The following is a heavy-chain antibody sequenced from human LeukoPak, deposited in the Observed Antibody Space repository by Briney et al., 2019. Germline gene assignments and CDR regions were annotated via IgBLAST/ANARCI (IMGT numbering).Heavy chain of an antibody. D-gene: IGHD3-22*01. CDR3: ARVGYYYDSSGYPPTRDDAFDI. CDR2: ISSSGSTI. CDR1: GLTFSDYY. V-gene: IGHV3-11*01. Sequence: PGGSLRLSCAASGLTFSDYYMSWIRQAPGKGLEWVSYISSSGSTIYYADSVKGRFTISRDNAKNSLYLQMNSLRAEDTAVYYCARVGYYYDSSGYPPTRDDAFDIWGQGTMVTVSS. J-gene: IGHJ3*02.